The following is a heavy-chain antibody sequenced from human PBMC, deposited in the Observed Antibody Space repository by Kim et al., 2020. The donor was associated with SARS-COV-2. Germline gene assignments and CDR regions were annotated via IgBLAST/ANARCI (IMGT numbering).Heavy chain of an antibody. CDR1: GFTFDDYA. CDR3: AKDRNSSSWYYYYGMDV. D-gene: IGHD6-13*01. V-gene: IGHV3-9*01. Sequence: GGSLRLSCAASGFTFDDYAMHWVRQAPGKGLEWVSGISWNSGSIGYADPVKGRFTISRDNAKNSLYLQMNSLRAEDTALYYCAKDRNSSSWYYYYGMDVWGQGTTFTVSS. J-gene: IGHJ6*02. CDR2: ISWNSGSI.